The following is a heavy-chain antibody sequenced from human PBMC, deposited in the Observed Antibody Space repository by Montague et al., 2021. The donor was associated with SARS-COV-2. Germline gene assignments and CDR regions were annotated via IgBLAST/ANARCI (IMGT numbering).Heavy chain of an antibody. D-gene: IGHD3-9*01. Sequence: TLSLTCTVSGGSISSCDYYWSWIRQPPGKGLEWIGYFYYSGSSYYNPSLKSRVTISVDTSKNQFSLKLSSVTAADTAVYYCARAFDWLSITRYWYFDLWGRGTLVTVSS. CDR1: GGSISSCDYY. CDR2: FYYSGSS. V-gene: IGHV4-30-4*08. J-gene: IGHJ2*01. CDR3: ARAFDWLSITRYWYFDL.